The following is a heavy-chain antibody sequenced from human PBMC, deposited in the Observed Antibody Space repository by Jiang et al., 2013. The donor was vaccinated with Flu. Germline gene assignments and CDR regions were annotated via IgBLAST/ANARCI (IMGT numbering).Heavy chain of an antibody. CDR1: GYSFTSYW. V-gene: IGHV5-51*01. CDR3: ARQREMATISAADY. Sequence: SCKGSGYSFTSYWIGWVRQMPGKGLEWMGIIYPGDSDTRYSPSFQGQVTISADKSISTAYLQWSSLKASDTATYYCARQREMATISAADYWGQGTLVTVSS. CDR2: IYPGDSDT. D-gene: IGHD5-24*01. J-gene: IGHJ4*02.